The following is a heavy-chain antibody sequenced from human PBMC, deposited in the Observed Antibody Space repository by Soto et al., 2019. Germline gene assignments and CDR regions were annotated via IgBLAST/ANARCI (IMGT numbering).Heavy chain of an antibody. D-gene: IGHD2-21*02. CDR2: INPYTGGT. J-gene: IGHJ6*02. CDR1: GYTFTGYY. V-gene: IGHV1-2*02. CDR3: ATQFHHCGGDCYRGPYFGMDV. Sequence: ASVNVSCKTSGYTFTGYYVLWVRQAPGQGPEWMGWINPYTGGTNYAQKFQGRVTMTRDTSISTAYMELSKLISGDTAVYYCATQFHHCGGDCYRGPYFGMDVWGQGTTVTVSS.